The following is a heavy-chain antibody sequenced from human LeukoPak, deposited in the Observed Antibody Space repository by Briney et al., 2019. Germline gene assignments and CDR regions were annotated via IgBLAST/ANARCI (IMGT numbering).Heavy chain of an antibody. J-gene: IGHJ4*02. CDR3: TRDGRWEKTPSC. Sequence: GGSLRLSCAVSGFTFSTYWMSWVRQAPGKGLEWVANIKPDGSEKYYGDSVKGRFTISRDNAENSLFLQMDSLGVEDTAVYYCTRDGRWEKTPSCWGQGALVTVSA. D-gene: IGHD1-26*01. CDR1: GFTFSTYW. CDR2: IKPDGSEK. V-gene: IGHV3-7*01.